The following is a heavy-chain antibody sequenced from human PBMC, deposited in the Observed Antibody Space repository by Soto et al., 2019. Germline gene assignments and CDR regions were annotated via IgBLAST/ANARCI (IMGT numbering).Heavy chain of an antibody. D-gene: IGHD3-10*01. CDR1: GYSFTSYW. J-gene: IGHJ4*02. Sequence: GESLKISCKGSGYSFTSYWIGWVRQMPGKGLEWMGIIYPGDSDTRYSPSFQGQVTISADKSISTAYLQWSSLKASDTAMYYCASITMVRGVTSQFDYWGQGTLVTVSS. CDR2: IYPGDSDT. CDR3: ASITMVRGVTSQFDY. V-gene: IGHV5-51*01.